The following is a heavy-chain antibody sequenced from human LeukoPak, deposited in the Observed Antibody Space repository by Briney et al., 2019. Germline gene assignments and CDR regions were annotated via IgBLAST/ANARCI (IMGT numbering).Heavy chain of an antibody. CDR2: ISYDGSNK. V-gene: IGHV3-30*03. CDR1: GFTLSSYG. Sequence: GGSLRLSCAASGFTLSSYGMHWVRQAPGKGLEWVAVISYDGSNKYYADSVKGRFTISRDNSKNTLYLQMNSLRAEDTAVYYCARDRETPVVRGAHIEYYFDYWGQGTLVTVSS. CDR3: ARDRETPVVRGAHIEYYFDY. J-gene: IGHJ4*02. D-gene: IGHD3-10*01.